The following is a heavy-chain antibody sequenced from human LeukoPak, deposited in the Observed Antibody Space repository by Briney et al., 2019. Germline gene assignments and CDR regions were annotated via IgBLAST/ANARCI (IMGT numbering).Heavy chain of an antibody. V-gene: IGHV3-23*01. D-gene: IGHD2-15*01. J-gene: IGHJ4*02. CDR1: GFTFSSYA. CDR2: ISGSGGST. CDR3: AKLSRWVYGAATFW. Sequence: GGSLRLSCAASGFTFSSYAMSWVRQAPGKGLEWVSAISGSGGSTYYADSVKSRFTTSRDNSKNTLYLQMNSLRAEDTAVYYCAKLSRWVYGAATFWWGQGTLVTVSS.